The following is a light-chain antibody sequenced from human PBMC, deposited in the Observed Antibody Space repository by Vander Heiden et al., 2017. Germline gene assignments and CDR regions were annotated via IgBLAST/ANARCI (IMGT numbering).Light chain of an antibody. J-gene: IGLJ3*02. CDR1: SSNIGSNN. Sequence: QSVLTQPPSASGTPGRRVTISCSGSSSNIGSNNVNWYQQLPGTAPKLLIYSNNQRPSGVPDRFSGSKSGTSASLAISGLQAEDEADYYCAAWDDSLNGWVFGGGTKLTVL. CDR2: SNN. V-gene: IGLV1-44*01. CDR3: AAWDDSLNGWV.